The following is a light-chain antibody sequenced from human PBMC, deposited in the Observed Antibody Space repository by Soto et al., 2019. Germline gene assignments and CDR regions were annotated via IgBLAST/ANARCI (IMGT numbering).Light chain of an antibody. CDR1: QTISSW. CDR2: KAS. V-gene: IGKV1-5*03. Sequence: DIQMTQSPSTLSGSVGDRVTITCRASQTISSWLAWYQQKPGKAPKLLIYKASTLKSGVPSRFSGSGSGPESTLPISSRQPDNLAPNYSKPYIGYSGRFGQGTRVEFK. J-gene: IGKJ1*01. CDR3: KPYIGYSGR.